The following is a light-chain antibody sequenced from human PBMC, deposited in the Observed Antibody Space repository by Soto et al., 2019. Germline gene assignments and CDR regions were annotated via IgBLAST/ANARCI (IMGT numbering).Light chain of an antibody. CDR1: QSISSW. CDR3: QQYNSYSLT. Sequence: DIQMTQSPSTLSASVEDRVTITCRASQSISSWLAWYQQKPGKAPKLLIYKASSLESGVPSRFSGSGSGTEFTLTISSLQPDDFATYYCQQYNSYSLTFAPGTKVDIK. J-gene: IGKJ3*01. CDR2: KAS. V-gene: IGKV1-5*03.